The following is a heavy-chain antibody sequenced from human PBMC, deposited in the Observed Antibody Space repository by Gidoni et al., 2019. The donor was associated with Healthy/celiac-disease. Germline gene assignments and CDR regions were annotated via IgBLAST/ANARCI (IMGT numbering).Heavy chain of an antibody. CDR3: AKRESYYDFWGGYYAGGDEDY. J-gene: IGHJ4*02. CDR1: GFTFSSYA. CDR2: ISGSGGST. Sequence: EVQLLESGGGLVQPGGSLRLSCAASGFTFSSYAMSWVRQAPGKGLEWVSAISGSGGSTYYADSVNGRFTISRDNSKNTLYLQMNSLRAEDTAVYYCAKRESYYDFWGGYYAGGDEDYWGQGTLVTVSS. V-gene: IGHV3-23*01. D-gene: IGHD3-3*01.